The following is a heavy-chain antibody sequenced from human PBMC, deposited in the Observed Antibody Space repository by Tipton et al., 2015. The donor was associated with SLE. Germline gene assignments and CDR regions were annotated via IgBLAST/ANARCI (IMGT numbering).Heavy chain of an antibody. Sequence: TLSLTCAVSGYSINSGYYWSWIRQPPGKGLEWIGYIYYTGSTYYNPSLKSRITMSIDTSTHHFSLKLRSVTAADTAVYYCARGAYSDRSGYFDPWGQGTLVTVSS. J-gene: IGHJ5*02. CDR3: ARGAYSDRSGYFDP. V-gene: IGHV4-30-4*01. CDR2: IYYTGST. D-gene: IGHD3-22*01. CDR1: GYSINSGYY.